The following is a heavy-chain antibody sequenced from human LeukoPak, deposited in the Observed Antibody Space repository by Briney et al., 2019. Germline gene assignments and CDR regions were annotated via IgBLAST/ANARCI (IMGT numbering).Heavy chain of an antibody. D-gene: IGHD1-14*01. CDR3: TLYNY. Sequence: ASVKVSCKTSGYTFTSQDMHWVRQAPGQGLEWVGRINPDNGDTTYSQEFQGRVTITRDTSASTAYMELRSLRSEDMAVYYCTLYNYWGQGTLVSVSS. CDR2: INPDNGDT. CDR1: GYTFTSQD. V-gene: IGHV1-3*03. J-gene: IGHJ4*02.